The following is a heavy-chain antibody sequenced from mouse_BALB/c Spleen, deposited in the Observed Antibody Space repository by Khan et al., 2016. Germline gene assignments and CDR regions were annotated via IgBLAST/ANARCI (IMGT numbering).Heavy chain of an antibody. J-gene: IGHJ1*01. CDR3: AGDSDGYWYFDV. Sequence: VQLQESGPGLVKPSQSLFLACSITGFPITSGYYWFWIRQSPGKPLEWMGYIPHSGETFYNPSFQSPISITRETSTNQFFLQLNSVTTEDTAMYYCAGDSDGYWYFDVWGAGTTVTVSS. CDR2: IPHSGET. V-gene: IGHV12-3*02. CDR1: GFPITSGYY. D-gene: IGHD2-3*01.